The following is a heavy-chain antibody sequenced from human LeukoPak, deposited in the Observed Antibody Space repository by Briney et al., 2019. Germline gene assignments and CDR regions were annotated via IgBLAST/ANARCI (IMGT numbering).Heavy chain of an antibody. J-gene: IGHJ3*02. D-gene: IGHD1-26*01. CDR3: AKDLWERSI. V-gene: IGHV3-23*01. Sequence: GGSLRLSCAASGLTFRSSAMSWVRRAPGKGLEWVSTISGSGDNTYYADSVKGRFTISRDSSKNTLYLQMNSLRTEDTAVYYCAKDLWERSIWGQGTIVTVSS. CDR2: ISGSGDNT. CDR1: GLTFRSSA.